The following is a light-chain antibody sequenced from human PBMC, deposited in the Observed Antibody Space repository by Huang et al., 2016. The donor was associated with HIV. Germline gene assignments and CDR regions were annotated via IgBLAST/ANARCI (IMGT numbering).Light chain of an antibody. V-gene: IGKV1-27*01. CDR1: QVMSYS. Sequence: DIQMTQSPFFMSASVGERVTITCRASQVMSYSLAWYQQKPGKAPKLLISGASTLESGVPSRFSGGGSGTDFRLTLSSLQPEDVATYYCQQYSIPPYAFGQGTKL. J-gene: IGKJ2*01. CDR2: GAS. CDR3: QQYSIPPYA.